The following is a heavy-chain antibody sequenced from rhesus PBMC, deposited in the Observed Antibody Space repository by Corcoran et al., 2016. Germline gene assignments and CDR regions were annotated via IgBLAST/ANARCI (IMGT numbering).Heavy chain of an antibody. CDR1: GGPISSNY. D-gene: IGHD3-3*01. CDR2: IYGSGGST. V-gene: IGHV4-160*01. Sequence: QVQLQESGPGLVKPSETLSLTCAVSGGPISSNYWSWIRQPPGQGLEWIGLIYGSGGSTAYNPSLKSRVTISTDTSKNQFSLKLSSVTAADTAVYYCARDRYLDWSPYWYFDLWGPGTPITISS. CDR3: ARDRYLDWSPYWYFDL. J-gene: IGHJ2*01.